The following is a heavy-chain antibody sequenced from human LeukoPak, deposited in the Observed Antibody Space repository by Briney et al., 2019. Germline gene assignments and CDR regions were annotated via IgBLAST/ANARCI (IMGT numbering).Heavy chain of an antibody. CDR2: ISYDGSNK. Sequence: VGSLRLSCAASGFTFSSYAMHWVRQAPGKGLEWVAVISYDGSNKYYADSVKGRFTTSRDNSKNTLYLQMNSLRAEDTAVYYCASVVVVAARSYWGQGTLVTVSS. J-gene: IGHJ4*02. D-gene: IGHD2-15*01. V-gene: IGHV3-30*04. CDR1: GFTFSSYA. CDR3: ASVVVVAARSY.